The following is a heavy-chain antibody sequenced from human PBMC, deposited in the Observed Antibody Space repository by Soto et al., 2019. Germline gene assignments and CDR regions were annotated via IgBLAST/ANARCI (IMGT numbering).Heavy chain of an antibody. Sequence: SVKVSCKASGGTFSSYTISWVRQAPGQGLEWMGRIIPILGIANYAQKFQGRVTITAGKSTSTAYMELSSLRSEDTAVYYCARDLGYCSSTSCYSFDYWGQGTLVTVS. CDR2: IIPILGIA. J-gene: IGHJ4*02. CDR1: GGTFSSYT. V-gene: IGHV1-69*04. D-gene: IGHD2-2*01. CDR3: ARDLGYCSSTSCYSFDY.